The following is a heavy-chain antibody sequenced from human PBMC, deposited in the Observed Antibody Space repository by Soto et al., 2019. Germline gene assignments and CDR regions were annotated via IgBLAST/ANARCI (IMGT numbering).Heavy chain of an antibody. CDR2: IYYSGST. V-gene: IGHV4-59*01. J-gene: IGHJ6*02. CDR1: GGSLSSYY. CDR3: ARGPPYYYYGMDV. Sequence: QVQLRESGPGLVRPSETLSLTCTVSGGSLSSYYWSWIRQPPGKGLEWIGYIYYSGSTNYNPSLKSRVTISVDTSKNQFALKLSSVTAADTAVYYCARGPPYYYYGMDVWGQGTTVTVSS.